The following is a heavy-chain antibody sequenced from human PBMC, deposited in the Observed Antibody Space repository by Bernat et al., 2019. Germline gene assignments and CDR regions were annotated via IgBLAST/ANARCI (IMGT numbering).Heavy chain of an antibody. Sequence: QVQLVESGGGVVQPGRSLRLSCAASGFTFSSYGMHWVRQAPGKGLEWVAVISYDGSNKYYADSVKGRFTISRDNSKNTLYLQMNSLRAEDTAVYYCAKARKSSGWYKVYYYYGMDVWGKGTTVTVSS. V-gene: IGHV3-30*18. D-gene: IGHD6-19*01. CDR2: ISYDGSNK. J-gene: IGHJ6*04. CDR3: AKARKSSGWYKVYYYYGMDV. CDR1: GFTFSSYG.